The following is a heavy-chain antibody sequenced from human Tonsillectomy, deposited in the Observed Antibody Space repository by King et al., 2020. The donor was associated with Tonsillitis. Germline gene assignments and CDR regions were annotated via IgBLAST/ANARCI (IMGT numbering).Heavy chain of an antibody. D-gene: IGHD4-17*01. CDR1: GFTFSSYA. CDR2: ISHDGSNK. J-gene: IGHJ4*02. V-gene: IGHV3-30-3*01. CDR3: ARASPDYGDYVGYFDY. Sequence: VQLVESGGGVVQPGRSLRLSCAASGFTFSSYAMHWVRQAPGKGLEWVAVISHDGSNKYYADSVKGRFTISRDNSKNTLYLQMNSLRAEDTAVYYCARASPDYGDYVGYFDYWGQGTLVTVSS.